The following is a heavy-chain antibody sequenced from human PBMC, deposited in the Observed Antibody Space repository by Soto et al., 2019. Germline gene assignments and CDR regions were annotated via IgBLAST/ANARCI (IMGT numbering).Heavy chain of an antibody. Sequence: PGGSLRLSCAASGFTFSSYGMHGGRQAPGTGLEWVAVISYDGSNKYYADSVKGRFTISRDNSKNTLYLQMNSLRAEDTAVYYCAKSIGTGVVVVVAAPFDYWGQGTLVTVSS. V-gene: IGHV3-30*18. CDR2: ISYDGSNK. CDR1: GFTFSSYG. CDR3: AKSIGTGVVVVVAAPFDY. J-gene: IGHJ4*02. D-gene: IGHD2-15*01.